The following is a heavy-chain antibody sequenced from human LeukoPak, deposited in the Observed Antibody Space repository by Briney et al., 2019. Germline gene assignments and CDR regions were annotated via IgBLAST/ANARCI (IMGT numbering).Heavy chain of an antibody. D-gene: IGHD3-10*01. V-gene: IGHV3-7*05. Sequence: GRSLRLSCAASGFTLSSYWMAWVRQAPGKGLEWVANIKQDGTEKYYVDSVKGRFTISRDNAENSLYLQMNSLRAEDTALYYCARGFRGANWFDPWGQGTLVTVSS. CDR3: ARGFRGANWFDP. CDR1: GFTLSSYW. J-gene: IGHJ5*02. CDR2: IKQDGTEK.